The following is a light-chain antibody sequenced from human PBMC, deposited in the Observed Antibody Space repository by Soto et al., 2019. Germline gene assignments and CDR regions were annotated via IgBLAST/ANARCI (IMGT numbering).Light chain of an antibody. CDR3: HQYGSSPPYT. CDR1: QSLSRSY. CDR2: AAS. Sequence: EIVLTQSPGTLSSSPGDRATVSCRASQSLSRSYLSWYQQKPGQAPRLLIYAASARATGIPDRFSGSGSGTDFTLTISSLEPEDFAVYYCHQYGSSPPYTFGQGTKLEIK. J-gene: IGKJ2*01. V-gene: IGKV3-20*01.